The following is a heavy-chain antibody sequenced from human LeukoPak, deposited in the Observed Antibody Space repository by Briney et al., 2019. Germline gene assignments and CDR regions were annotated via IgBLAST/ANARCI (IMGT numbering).Heavy chain of an antibody. CDR3: ARDPLYYYDSSSYTPWVDY. CDR1: GFTFSHYN. Sequence: GGSLRLSCAASGFTFSHYNMNWVRQAPGKGLEWVAYISGSSTIIYYADSVKGRFTVSRDNAKSSLYLQMNSLRAEDTAVYYCARDPLYYYDSSSYTPWVDYWGQGTLVTVSS. D-gene: IGHD3-22*01. V-gene: IGHV3-48*01. J-gene: IGHJ4*02. CDR2: ISGSSTII.